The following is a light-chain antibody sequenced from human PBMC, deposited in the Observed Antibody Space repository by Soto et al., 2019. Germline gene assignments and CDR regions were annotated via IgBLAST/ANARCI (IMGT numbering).Light chain of an antibody. J-gene: IGLJ1*01. CDR2: GVS. V-gene: IGLV2-14*01. Sequence: QSALTQPRSVSGSPGQSVTISCTGTSSDVGAYKYVSWYQHYPGEAPKVMIYGVSNRPSGVSNRFSGSKSGNTASLTISGLQAEDEADYYCSSHTTSSALQVFGTGTKLTVL. CDR3: SSHTTSSALQV. CDR1: SSDVGAYKY.